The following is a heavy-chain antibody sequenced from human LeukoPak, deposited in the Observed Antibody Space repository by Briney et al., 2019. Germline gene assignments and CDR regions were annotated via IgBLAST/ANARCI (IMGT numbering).Heavy chain of an antibody. V-gene: IGHV5-51*01. CDR2: IYTGDSDT. J-gene: IGHJ4*02. D-gene: IGHD6-19*01. CDR1: GYRFTSYG. Sequence: GESLKISCKGSGYRFTSYGIGWVRQMPGKGLEWMGIIYTGDSDTRYSPSFQGQVTISADKSINTAYLQWSSLKASDTAMYYCARSWVAGYGTVLDYWGQGTLVTVPS. CDR3: ARSWVAGYGTVLDY.